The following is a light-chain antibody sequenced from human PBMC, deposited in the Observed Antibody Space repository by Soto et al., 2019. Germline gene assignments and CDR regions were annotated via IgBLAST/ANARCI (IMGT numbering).Light chain of an antibody. CDR2: DAS. J-gene: IGKJ1*01. CDR3: QHYGSSRT. Sequence: EIVLTQSPGTLSLSPGEGASLSCRASQSISSGFLAWYQQKPGQAPRLLIYDASNRATGIPDRFSGSVSGTDFTLTISRLEPEDFAVYYCQHYGSSRTFGQGTKVEIK. V-gene: IGKV3-20*01. CDR1: QSISSGF.